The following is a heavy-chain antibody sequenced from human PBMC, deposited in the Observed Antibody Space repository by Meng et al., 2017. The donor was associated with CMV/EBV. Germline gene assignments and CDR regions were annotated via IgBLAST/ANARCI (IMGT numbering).Heavy chain of an antibody. CDR1: GFTFSSYA. V-gene: IGHV3-23*01. D-gene: IGHD1/OR15-1a*01. CDR3: AKVGSTGTTAVDY. Sequence: GGSLRLSCAASGFTFSSYAMSWVRQAPGKGLEWVSPISRSGGSTYYADSVKGRFTISRENSKNTLYLQMNSLRAEDTAVYYCAKVGSTGTTAVDYWGQGTLVTVSS. CDR2: ISRSGGST. J-gene: IGHJ4*02.